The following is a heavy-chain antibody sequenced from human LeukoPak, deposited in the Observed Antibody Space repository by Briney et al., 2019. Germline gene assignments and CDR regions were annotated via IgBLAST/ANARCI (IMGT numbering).Heavy chain of an antibody. Sequence: SETLSLTCTVSGGSISSYYWSWIRQPPGKGLEWIGYIYYSGSTNYNPSLKSRVTISVDTSKNQFSLKLSSVTAADTAVYYCARVDRQRGYDILTGYYDYYYYGMDVWAKGPRSPSP. CDR3: ARVDRQRGYDILTGYYDYYYYGMDV. V-gene: IGHV4-59*01. CDR1: GGSISSYY. J-gene: IGHJ6*02. CDR2: IYYSGST. D-gene: IGHD3-9*01.